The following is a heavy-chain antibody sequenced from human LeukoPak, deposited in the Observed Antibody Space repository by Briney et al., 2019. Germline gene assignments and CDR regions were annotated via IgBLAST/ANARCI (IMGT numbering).Heavy chain of an antibody. CDR1: GGPISSHY. CDR3: ARGIAAFDY. CDR2: IYYSGST. Sequence: SETLSLTCTVSGGPISSHYWSWIRQPPGKGLEWIGYIYYSGSTNYNPSLKSRVTISVDTSKNQFSLKLSSVTAADTAVYYCARGIAAFDYWGQGTLVTVSS. V-gene: IGHV4-59*11. D-gene: IGHD6-13*01. J-gene: IGHJ4*02.